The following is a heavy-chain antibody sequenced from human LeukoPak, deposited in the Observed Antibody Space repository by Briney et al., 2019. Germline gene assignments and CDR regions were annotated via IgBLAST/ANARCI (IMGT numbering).Heavy chain of an antibody. Sequence: PGGSLRLSCAASGFTFSRYALHWVRQAPGKGLEFVSAIGSNGDSTYYANSVKGRFTISRDNSKNTLYLQMCSLRAEDMAVYYCARLGGYGKGLDYWGQGTLVTVSS. D-gene: IGHD3-16*01. CDR3: ARLGGYGKGLDY. V-gene: IGHV3-64*01. CDR2: IGSNGDST. CDR1: GFTFSRYA. J-gene: IGHJ4*02.